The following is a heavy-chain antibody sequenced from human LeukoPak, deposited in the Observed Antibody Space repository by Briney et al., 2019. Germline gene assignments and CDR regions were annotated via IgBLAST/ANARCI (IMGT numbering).Heavy chain of an antibody. CDR3: ASLGDSSGYYPDY. J-gene: IGHJ4*02. CDR1: GGSIFSYY. V-gene: IGHV4-59*12. Sequence: SETLSLTCTVSGGSIFSYYWSWILEPPGKGLGWIGYIYYSGSTNYNPSLKSRVTISVDTSKNQSSLKLSSVTAADTAVYYCASLGDSSGYYPDYWGQGTLSPSPQ. CDR2: IYYSGST. D-gene: IGHD3-22*01.